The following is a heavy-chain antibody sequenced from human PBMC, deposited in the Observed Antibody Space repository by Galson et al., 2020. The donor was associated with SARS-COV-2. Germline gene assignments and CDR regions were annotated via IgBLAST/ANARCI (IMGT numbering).Heavy chain of an antibody. J-gene: IGHJ5*02. CDR2: ISAYKGNT. V-gene: IGHV1-18*01. CDR3: ARVNWGGLEGWFDP. D-gene: IGHD7-27*01. Sequence: ASVKVSCKASGYTFTSYGISWVRQAPGQGLEWMGWISAYKGNTNYAQKLQGRVTMTTDTSTSTAYMELRSLRSDDTAVYYCARVNWGGLEGWFDPWGQGTLVTVSS. CDR1: GYTFTSYG.